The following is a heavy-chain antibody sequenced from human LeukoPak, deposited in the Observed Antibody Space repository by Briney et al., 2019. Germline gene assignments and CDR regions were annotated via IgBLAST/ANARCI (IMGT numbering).Heavy chain of an antibody. Sequence: ASVKVSCKASGYTFTGYYMHWVRQAPGQGLEWMGWISAYNGNTNYAQKLQGRVTMTTDTSTSTAYMELRSLRSDDTAVYYCARGNYYDSSGYFGGDLDYWGQGTLVTVSS. V-gene: IGHV1-18*04. CDR1: GYTFTGYY. J-gene: IGHJ4*02. D-gene: IGHD3-22*01. CDR3: ARGNYYDSSGYFGGDLDY. CDR2: ISAYNGNT.